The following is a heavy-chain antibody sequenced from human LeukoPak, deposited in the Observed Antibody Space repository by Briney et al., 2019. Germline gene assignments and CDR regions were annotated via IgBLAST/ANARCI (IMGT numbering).Heavy chain of an antibody. V-gene: IGHV4-4*07. CDR2: IYISGTT. D-gene: IGHD2-15*01. CDR3: ARDSRSGLPFDY. Sequence: SETLSLTCTVSGGSINSYYWSWIRQPAGKGLEWIGRIYISGTTNYNPSLKSRVTMSVDTSKNQFSLKLTSVTAADTAVYYCARDSRSGLPFDYWGQGTLVTVSS. J-gene: IGHJ4*02. CDR1: GGSINSYY.